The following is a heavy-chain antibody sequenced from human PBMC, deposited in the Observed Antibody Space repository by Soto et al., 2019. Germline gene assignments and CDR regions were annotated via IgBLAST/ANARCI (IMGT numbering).Heavy chain of an antibody. D-gene: IGHD1-26*01. CDR1: GFNLKNYW. CDR3: ARELPGVGKQSYGFDI. CDR2: INSDGSAT. J-gene: IGHJ3*02. Sequence: EVQLVESGGGLAQPGGSLRLSCAASGFNLKNYWMHWVRQAPGEGLVWVTRINSDGSATTYADSVEGRFAISRDNAKNTLYLEMKGLRVEDTAVYYCARELPGVGKQSYGFDIWGQGTLVTVSS. V-gene: IGHV3-74*01.